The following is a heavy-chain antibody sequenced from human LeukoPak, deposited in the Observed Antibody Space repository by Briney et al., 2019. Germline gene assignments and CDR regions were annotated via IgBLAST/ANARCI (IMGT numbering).Heavy chain of an antibody. CDR2: ISWNSGSI. Sequence: GGSLRLSCAASGFTFDDYAMHWVRLAPGKGLEWVSGISWNSGSIGYADSVKGRFTISRDNAKNSLYLQMNSLRAEDMALYYCAKGLSSGWLDWFDPWGQGTLVTVSS. J-gene: IGHJ5*02. CDR3: AKGLSSGWLDWFDP. CDR1: GFTFDDYA. D-gene: IGHD6-19*01. V-gene: IGHV3-9*03.